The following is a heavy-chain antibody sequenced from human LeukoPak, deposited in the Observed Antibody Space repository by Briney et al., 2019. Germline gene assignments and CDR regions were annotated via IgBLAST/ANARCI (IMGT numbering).Heavy chain of an antibody. CDR2: ISSSSSYI. D-gene: IGHD4-17*01. CDR1: GFTFSSYS. CDR3: ATGDGDYGPNWFDP. J-gene: IGHJ5*02. Sequence: GGSLRLYCAASGFTFSSYSMNWVGQAPGKGLEWVSSISSSSSYIYYADSVKGRLTISRDNAKNSLDLQMNSLRAQDTAAYYCATGDGDYGPNWFDPWGQGTLVTVSS. V-gene: IGHV3-21*01.